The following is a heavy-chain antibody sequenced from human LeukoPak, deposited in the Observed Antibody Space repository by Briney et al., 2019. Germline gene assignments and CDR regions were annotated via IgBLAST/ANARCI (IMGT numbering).Heavy chain of an antibody. CDR2: IYSGGDT. D-gene: IGHD2-15*01. CDR3: ARHRFRGGSCFGCVY. J-gene: IGHJ4*02. CDR1: GFTVSSNY. V-gene: IGHV3-66*04. Sequence: GGSLRLSCAASGFTVSSNYISWVRQAPGKGLEWVSVIYSGGDTDYADSVKGRFIISRDNSKNTVYLQMNSLRAEDTAVYYCARHRFRGGSCFGCVYWGQGTLVTVSS.